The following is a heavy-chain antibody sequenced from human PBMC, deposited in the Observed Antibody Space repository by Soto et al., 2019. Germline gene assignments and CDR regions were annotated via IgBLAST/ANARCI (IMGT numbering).Heavy chain of an antibody. CDR1: GDTFTEYY. CDR3: ARGGHVVGVTAALDY. J-gene: IGHJ4*02. V-gene: IGHV1-46*01. D-gene: IGHD2-21*02. CDR2: VNHSGGHT. Sequence: QVQLMQSGAEVKKPGASVKVSCKASGDTFTEYYIHWVRQAPGQGLEWMGTVNHSGGHTTYAQHFLGRVTITRDTSTRSLYMELTSLTAEDAAVYYCARGGHVVGVTAALDYWGQGTLVTVSS.